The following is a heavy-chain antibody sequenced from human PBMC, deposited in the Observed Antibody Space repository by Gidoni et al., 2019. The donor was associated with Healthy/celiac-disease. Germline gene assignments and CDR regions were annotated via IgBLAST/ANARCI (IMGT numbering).Heavy chain of an antibody. V-gene: IGHV3-23*01. CDR3: AKVLVGATTRSYFQH. CDR2: ISGSGGST. D-gene: IGHD1-26*01. CDR1: GFTFSSYA. J-gene: IGHJ1*01. Sequence: EVQLLESGGGLVQPGGSLRLSCAASGFTFSSYAMSWVRQAPGKGLEWGSAISGSGGSTYYADSVKGRFTISRDNSKNTLYLQMNSLRAEDTAVYYCAKVLVGATTRSYFQHWGQGTLVTVSS.